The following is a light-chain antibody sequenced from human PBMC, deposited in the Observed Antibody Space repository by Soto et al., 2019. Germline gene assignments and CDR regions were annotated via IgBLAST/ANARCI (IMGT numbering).Light chain of an antibody. J-gene: IGLJ2*01. V-gene: IGLV2-8*01. CDR2: GVT. Sequence: QSALTQPPSASGSPGQSVTISCTGTSSDVGGYNYVSWYQQHPGKAPKLMIYGVTKRPSGVPDRFSGSKSGNTASLTVSGLQAEDEADYYCSSYAGSNNEVFGGGTKVTVL. CDR3: SSYAGSNNEV. CDR1: SSDVGGYNY.